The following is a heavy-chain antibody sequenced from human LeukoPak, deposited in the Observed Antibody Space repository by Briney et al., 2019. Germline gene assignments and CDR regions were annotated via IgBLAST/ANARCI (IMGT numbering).Heavy chain of an antibody. V-gene: IGHV4-34*01. CDR1: GGSFSGYY. Sequence: SETLSLTCAVYGGSFSGYYWSWIRQPPGKGLEWIGEINHSGSTKYNPSLKSRVTISVDTSKKQFSLKLSSVTAADTAVYYCARSVEGYCSGGSCYSYYYYMDVWGKGTTVTVSS. D-gene: IGHD2-15*01. CDR3: ARSVEGYCSGGSCYSYYYYMDV. J-gene: IGHJ6*03. CDR2: INHSGST.